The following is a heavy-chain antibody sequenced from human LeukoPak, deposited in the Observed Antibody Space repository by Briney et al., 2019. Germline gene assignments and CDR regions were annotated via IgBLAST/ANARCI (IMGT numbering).Heavy chain of an antibody. CDR2: IYYSGST. J-gene: IGHJ3*02. D-gene: IGHD3-9*01. Sequence: SETLSLTCTLSGGSISIYYWSWIRQPPGKGLEWIGYIYYSGSTNYNPSLKSRVTISVDTSKNQFSLKLSSVTAADTAVYYCARTDKSDAFDIWGQGTMVTVSS. CDR1: GGSISIYY. CDR3: ARTDKSDAFDI. V-gene: IGHV4-59*01.